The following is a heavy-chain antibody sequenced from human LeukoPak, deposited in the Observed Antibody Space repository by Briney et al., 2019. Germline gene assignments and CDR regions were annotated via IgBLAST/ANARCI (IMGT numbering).Heavy chain of an antibody. D-gene: IGHD4-17*01. CDR1: GFTFDDYA. CDR2: ISWNSGSI. J-gene: IGHJ3*02. Sequence: SLRLSCAASGFTFDDYAMHWVRQAPGKGLEWVSGISWNSGSIGYADSVKGRFTISRDNAKNSLYLQLNSLRAEDTAVYYCAREDGDYPDAFDIWGQGTMVTVSS. V-gene: IGHV3-9*01. CDR3: AREDGDYPDAFDI.